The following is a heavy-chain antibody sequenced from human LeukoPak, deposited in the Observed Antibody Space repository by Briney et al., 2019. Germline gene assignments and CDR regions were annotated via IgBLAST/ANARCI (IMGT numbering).Heavy chain of an antibody. CDR1: GFTFSSYW. Sequence: PGGSLRLSCAASGFTFSSYWMSWVRQAPGKGLEWVANIKQDGSEKYYVDSVKGRFTISRDNAKNSLYLQMNSLRAEDTAVYYCARDGPRSGWYSKFDYWGQGTLVTVSS. J-gene: IGHJ4*02. V-gene: IGHV3-7*01. D-gene: IGHD6-19*01. CDR3: ARDGPRSGWYSKFDY. CDR2: IKQDGSEK.